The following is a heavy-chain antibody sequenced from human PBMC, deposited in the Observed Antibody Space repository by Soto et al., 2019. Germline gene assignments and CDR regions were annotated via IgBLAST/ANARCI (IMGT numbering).Heavy chain of an antibody. V-gene: IGHV4-59*01. J-gene: IGHJ5*02. Sequence: ETLSLTCTVSGGSISSYYWSWIRQPPGKGLEWIGYIYYSGSTNYNPSLKSRVTISVDTSKNQFSLKLSSVTAADTAVYYCARDHFLDFWSGSGWFDPWGQGTLVTVSS. CDR2: IYYSGST. CDR1: GGSISSYY. D-gene: IGHD3-3*01. CDR3: ARDHFLDFWSGSGWFDP.